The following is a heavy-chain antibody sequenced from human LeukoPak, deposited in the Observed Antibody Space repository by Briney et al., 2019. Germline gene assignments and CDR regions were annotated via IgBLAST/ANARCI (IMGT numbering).Heavy chain of an antibody. CDR3: AKDYKASGSQGYYYMDV. Sequence: GGSLRLSCAASGFTFDDYTMHWVRQAPGKGLEWVSLISWDGGSTYYADSVKGRFTISGDNSKNSLYLQMNSLRTEDTALYYCAKDYKASGSQGYYYMDVWGKGTTVTVSS. J-gene: IGHJ6*03. CDR2: ISWDGGST. CDR1: GFTFDDYT. V-gene: IGHV3-43*01. D-gene: IGHD1-26*01.